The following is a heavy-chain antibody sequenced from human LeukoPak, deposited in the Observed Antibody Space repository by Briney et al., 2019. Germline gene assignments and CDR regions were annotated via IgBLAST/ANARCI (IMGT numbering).Heavy chain of an antibody. Sequence: SQTPSLTCAISGDSVSSNSASWNWFGQSPSRGLEWLGRTFYTSKWNNDYAVSVKSRITINPDTSKNHFSLQLNSVTPEDTAVYYCARRRYYDYTGFFDYWGQGTLVTVSS. CDR2: TFYTSKWNN. D-gene: IGHD3-22*01. CDR1: GDSVSSNSAS. J-gene: IGHJ4*02. CDR3: ARRRYYDYTGFFDY. V-gene: IGHV6-1*01.